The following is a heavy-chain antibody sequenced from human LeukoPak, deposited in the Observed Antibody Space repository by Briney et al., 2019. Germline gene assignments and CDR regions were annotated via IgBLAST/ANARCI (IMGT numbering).Heavy chain of an antibody. J-gene: IGHJ5*02. D-gene: IGHD3-16*02. CDR3: ARRSDYVWGSYRRPNNWFDP. CDR1: GGSFSGYY. CDR2: INHSGST. V-gene: IGHV4-34*01. Sequence: SETLSLTCAVYGGSFSGYYWSWIRQPPGKGLEWIGEINHSGSTNYNPSLKSRVTISVDASKNQFSLKLSSVTAADTAVYYCARRSDYVWGSYRRPNNWFDPWGQGTLVTVSS.